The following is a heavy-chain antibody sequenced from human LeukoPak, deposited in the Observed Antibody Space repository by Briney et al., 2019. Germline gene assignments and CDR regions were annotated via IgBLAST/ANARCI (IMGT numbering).Heavy chain of an antibody. CDR2: IDSGGST. Sequence: GGSLRLSCAAPEFTVSNNYMSWVRQAPGKGLEWGSVIDSGGSTYYADSVKGRFTISRDNSKNSLYLQMNSLRTEDTALYYCAKDNAPEAAAGTGAPWDIGFDYWGQGTLVTVSS. D-gene: IGHD6-13*01. CDR1: EFTVSNNY. CDR3: AKDNAPEAAAGTGAPWDIGFDY. V-gene: IGHV3-53*05. J-gene: IGHJ4*02.